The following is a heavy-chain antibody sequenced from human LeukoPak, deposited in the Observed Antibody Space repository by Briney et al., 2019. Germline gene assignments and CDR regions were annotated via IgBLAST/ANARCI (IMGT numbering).Heavy chain of an antibody. D-gene: IGHD4-11*01. CDR3: AKDDRNYGDTNWFDP. J-gene: IGHJ5*02. V-gene: IGHV3-23*01. CDR2: ISGSGGST. CDR1: GFTFSSYA. Sequence: PGGSLRLSCAASGFTFSSYAMSWVRQAPGKGLEWVSAISGSGGSTYYADSVKGRFTISRDNSKNTLYLQMNSLRADDTAVYYCAKDDRNYGDTNWFDPWGQGTLVTVSS.